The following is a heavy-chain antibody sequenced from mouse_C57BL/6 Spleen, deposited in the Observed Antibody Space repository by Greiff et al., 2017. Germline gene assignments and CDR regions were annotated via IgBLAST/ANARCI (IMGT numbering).Heavy chain of an antibody. CDR3: TSGGNYGGSSLHFAY. V-gene: IGHV1-5*01. Sequence: EVQLQQSGTVLARPGASVKMSCKTSGYTFTSYWMHWVKQRPGQGLDWIGAIYPGNSDTSYNQKFKGKAKLTAVTAASTAYMELSSLTHEDSAVFYCTSGGNYGGSSLHFAYWGQGTLVTVSA. D-gene: IGHD1-1*01. CDR1: GYTFTSYW. J-gene: IGHJ3*01. CDR2: IYPGNSDT.